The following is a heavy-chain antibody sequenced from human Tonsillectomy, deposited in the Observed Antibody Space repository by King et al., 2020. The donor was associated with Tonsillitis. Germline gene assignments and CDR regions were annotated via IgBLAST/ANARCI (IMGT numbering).Heavy chain of an antibody. CDR1: GASISGYY. CDR2: IYISGST. J-gene: IGHJ5*02. Sequence: LQLQESGPGLVQPSETLSLTCTVSGASISGYYWSWIRQPPGKGLEWIGSIYISGSTNYNPSLKSRVTISLDTSKNQLSLNLTSVTAADTAMYYCARDLRYCSSTSCSPWFDPWGQGTLVTVSS. V-gene: IGHV4-59*01. CDR3: ARDLRYCSSTSCSPWFDP. D-gene: IGHD2-2*01.